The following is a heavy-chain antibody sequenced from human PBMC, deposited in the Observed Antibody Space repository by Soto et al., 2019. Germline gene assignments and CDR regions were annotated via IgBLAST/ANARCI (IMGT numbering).Heavy chain of an antibody. CDR2: ISSSCSTI. J-gene: IGHJ4*02. D-gene: IGHD2-2*01. CDR1: GFTFSDYY. Sequence: QVQLVESGGGLVKPGGSLRLSCAASGFTFSDYYMSWIRQAPGKGLEWVSYISSSCSTIYYADSVKGRFTISRENAKNSLYLQMNSLRAEETAVYYCARDPPQDIVVVEFDYWGQGTLVTVSS. CDR3: ARDPPQDIVVVEFDY. V-gene: IGHV3-11*01.